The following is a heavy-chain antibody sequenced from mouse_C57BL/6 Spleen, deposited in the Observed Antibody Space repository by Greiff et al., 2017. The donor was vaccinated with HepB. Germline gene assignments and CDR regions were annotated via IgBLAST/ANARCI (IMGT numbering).Heavy chain of an antibody. CDR2: IYPSDSET. V-gene: IGHV1-61*01. D-gene: IGHD2-5*01. CDR1: GYTFTSYW. Sequence: QVQLQQSGAELVRPGSSVKLSCKASGYTFTSYWMDWVKQRPGQGLEWIGNIYPSDSETHYNQKFKDKATLTVDKSSSTAYMQLSSLTSEDSAVYYCARRYSNYADVWGTGTTVTVSS. CDR3: ARRYSNYADV. J-gene: IGHJ1*03.